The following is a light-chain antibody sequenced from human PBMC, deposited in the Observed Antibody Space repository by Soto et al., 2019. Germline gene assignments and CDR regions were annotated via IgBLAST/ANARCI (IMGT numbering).Light chain of an antibody. V-gene: IGKV1-5*01. CDR1: QSISSW. CDR2: DAS. Sequence: DIQMTHSPSTLSASIGDRVTITCRASQSISSWLAWYQQKPGKAPKLLIYDASSLESGVPVRFSGSGSGTEFTLTISSLQPDDFATYYCQHYNSYSEAFGQGTKVDIK. J-gene: IGKJ1*01. CDR3: QHYNSYSEA.